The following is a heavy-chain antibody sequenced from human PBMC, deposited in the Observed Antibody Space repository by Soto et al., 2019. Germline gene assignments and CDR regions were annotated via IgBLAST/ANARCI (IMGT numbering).Heavy chain of an antibody. CDR1: GGSISSGDYY. V-gene: IGHV4-30-4*02. D-gene: IGHD6-19*01. Sequence: PSETLSLTCTVSGGSISSGDYYWSWIRQPPGKGLEWIGYIYYSGSTYYNPSLKSRVTISVDTSASTAYMELSSPRSEDTAMYYCARAVAVPASCDYWGQGTLVTVSS. CDR3: ARAVAVPASCDY. CDR2: IYYSGST. J-gene: IGHJ4*02.